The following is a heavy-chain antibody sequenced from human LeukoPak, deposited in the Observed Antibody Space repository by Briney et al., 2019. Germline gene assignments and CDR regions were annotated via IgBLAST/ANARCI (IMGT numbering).Heavy chain of an antibody. D-gene: IGHD3-3*01. Sequence: PGGSLRLSCAASGFTFSSYWMSWVRQAPGKGLEWVAVISYDGRQKYYADSVKGRFTISRDNSKDTVYLQMNSLRDEDSATYYCVRVFLESLTAGYFDHWGQGTLVTVSP. CDR1: GFTFSSYW. J-gene: IGHJ4*02. V-gene: IGHV3-30*03. CDR3: VRVFLESLTAGYFDH. CDR2: ISYDGRQK.